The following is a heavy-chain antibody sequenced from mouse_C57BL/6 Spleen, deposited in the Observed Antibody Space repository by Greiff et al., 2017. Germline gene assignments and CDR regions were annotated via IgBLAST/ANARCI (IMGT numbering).Heavy chain of an antibody. CDR3: AREGYYGSGESLDY. J-gene: IGHJ4*01. V-gene: IGHV5-6*01. CDR2: ISSGGSYT. D-gene: IGHD1-1*01. CDR1: GFTFSSYG. Sequence: EVQLVESGGDLVKPGGSLKLSCAASGFTFSSYGMSWVRQTPDKRLEWVATISSGGSYTYYPDSVKGRFTISRDNAKNTLYLQMSSLKSEDTAMYYCAREGYYGSGESLDYWGQGTSATGSS.